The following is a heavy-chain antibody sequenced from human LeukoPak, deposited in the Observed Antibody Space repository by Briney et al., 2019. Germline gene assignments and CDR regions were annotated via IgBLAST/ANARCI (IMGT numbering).Heavy chain of an antibody. CDR2: IYYSGST. Sequence: PSETLSLTCTVSGGSISSYYWSWIRQPPGKGLEWIGYIYYSGSTNYNPSLKSRVTISVDTSKNQFSLKLSSVTAADTAVYYCARLGSYYDFWSGYYTYYFDYWGQGTLVTVSS. D-gene: IGHD3-3*01. V-gene: IGHV4-59*01. J-gene: IGHJ4*02. CDR1: GGSISSYY. CDR3: ARLGSYYDFWSGYYTYYFDY.